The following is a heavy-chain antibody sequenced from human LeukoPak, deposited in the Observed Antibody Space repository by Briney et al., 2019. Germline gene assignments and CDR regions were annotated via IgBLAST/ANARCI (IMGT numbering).Heavy chain of an antibody. CDR2: IYTSGST. D-gene: IGHD4-17*01. CDR1: GGSINSRSYF. Sequence: PSETLSLTCTVSGGSINSRSYFWSWIRQPAGKGLEWIGRIYTSGSTNYNLSLKSRVTISVDTSRNQFSLKLSSVTAADTAVYYCARSFRWRNDYGDYEAGAFDIWGQGTMVTVSS. J-gene: IGHJ3*02. V-gene: IGHV4-61*02. CDR3: ARSFRWRNDYGDYEAGAFDI.